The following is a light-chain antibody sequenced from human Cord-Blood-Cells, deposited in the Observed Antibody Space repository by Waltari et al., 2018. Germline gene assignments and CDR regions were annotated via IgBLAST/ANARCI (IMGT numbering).Light chain of an antibody. Sequence: QSALTHPASVSGSPGQSITISCTGTSSDVGGYNYVSWYQQHPGKAPKLMIYDVSKRPSGVSNRFSGSKSGNTASLTISGLQAEDEADYYCSSYTSSSTLRVFGGGTKLTVL. CDR3: SSYTSSSTLRV. CDR1: SSDVGGYNY. J-gene: IGLJ3*02. CDR2: DVS. V-gene: IGLV2-14*01.